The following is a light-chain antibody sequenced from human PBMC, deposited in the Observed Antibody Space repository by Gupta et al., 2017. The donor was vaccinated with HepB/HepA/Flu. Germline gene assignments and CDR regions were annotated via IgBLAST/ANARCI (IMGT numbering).Light chain of an antibody. Sequence: EIVLPQSPATLSLSPGERATLSCRASQSVSSYLAWYQQKPGQAPRLLIYDASNRATGIPARFSGSGSGTDFTLTISSLEPEYFAVYYCQQRSNWPCTFGQGTQVEIK. CDR1: QSVSSY. CDR3: QQRSNWPCT. CDR2: DAS. V-gene: IGKV3-11*01. J-gene: IGKJ5*01.